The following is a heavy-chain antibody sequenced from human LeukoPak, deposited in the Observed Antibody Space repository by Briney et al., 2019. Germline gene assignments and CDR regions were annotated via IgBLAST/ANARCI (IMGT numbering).Heavy chain of an antibody. V-gene: IGHV1-2*02. CDR1: GYTFTGYY. CDR2: INPNSGGT. Sequence: ASVKVSCKASGYTFTGYYMHWVRQAPGQGLGWMGWINPNSGGTNYAQKFQGRVTMTRDTSISTAYMELSRLRSDDTAVYYCARSGGYSYGQYYFDYWGQGTLVTVSS. D-gene: IGHD5-18*01. CDR3: ARSGGYSYGQYYFDY. J-gene: IGHJ4*02.